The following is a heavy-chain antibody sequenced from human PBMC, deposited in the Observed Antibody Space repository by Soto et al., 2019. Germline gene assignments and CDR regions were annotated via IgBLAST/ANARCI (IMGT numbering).Heavy chain of an antibody. V-gene: IGHV1-18*01. CDR2: ISAHNGNT. J-gene: IGHJ4*02. CDR1: GYGFTTYG. CDR3: AGGRYGDY. Sequence: QVHLVQSGAEVKKPGASVKVSCKGSGYGFTTYGITWVRQAPGQGLEWMAWISAHNGNTNYAQKLQGRVTVTRDTSTSTAYMDLRSVRSDDTAVYYCAGGRYGDYWGQGALVTVSS. D-gene: IGHD1-1*01.